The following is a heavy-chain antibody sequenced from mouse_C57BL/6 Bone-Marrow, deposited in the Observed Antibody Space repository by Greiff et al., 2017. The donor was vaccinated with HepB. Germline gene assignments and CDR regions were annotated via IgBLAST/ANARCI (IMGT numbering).Heavy chain of an antibody. CDR1: GYTFTSYW. CDR2: IDPADSYT. CDR3: ARGYYDYDGDDY. Sequence: VQLQQPGAELAKPGASVKMSCKASGYTFTSYWMQWVKQRPGQGLEWIGEIDPADSYTNYNQKFKGKATMTVNTSSSTAYMQLSSLTSEDSAVYYCARGYYDYDGDDYWGQGTTLTVSS. D-gene: IGHD2-4*01. J-gene: IGHJ2*01. V-gene: IGHV1-50*01.